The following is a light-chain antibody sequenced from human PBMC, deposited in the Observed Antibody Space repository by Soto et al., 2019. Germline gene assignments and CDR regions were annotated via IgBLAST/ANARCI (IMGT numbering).Light chain of an antibody. CDR1: QGISNW. J-gene: IGKJ1*01. CDR2: DAS. CDR3: QQTDNFPWT. Sequence: DLQMTQSPSSVSASVGDRVTITCRASQGISNWLAWYQQRPGRAPKLLIYDASTLQSGVPSRFSGGGSGTDFTLTISSLQPEDYAIYFCQQTDNFPWTFGQGTKVEIK. V-gene: IGKV1-12*01.